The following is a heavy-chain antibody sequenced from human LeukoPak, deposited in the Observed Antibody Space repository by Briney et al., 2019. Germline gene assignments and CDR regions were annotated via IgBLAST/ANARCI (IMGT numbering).Heavy chain of an antibody. CDR1: GFTFSSYA. CDR3: ARDGSLPDY. Sequence: GGSLRLSCAASGFTFSSYAMSWVRQAPGKGLEWVSAISGSGGSTYYADSVKGRFTISRDNAKNTLYLQMNNLRAEDTAVYYCARDGSLPDYWGQGTLVTVSS. J-gene: IGHJ4*02. V-gene: IGHV3-23*01. CDR2: ISGSGGST.